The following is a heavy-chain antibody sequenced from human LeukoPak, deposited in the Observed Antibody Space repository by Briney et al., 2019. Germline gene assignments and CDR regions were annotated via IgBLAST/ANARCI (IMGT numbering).Heavy chain of an antibody. J-gene: IGHJ3*02. CDR1: GFTFSSYA. CDR3: ARARGSSGYSMGAFEI. CDR2: IWSDGTNK. V-gene: IGHV3-33*08. Sequence: PGGSLRLSCAASGFTFSSYAMHWVRQAPGKGLEWGAVIWSDGTNKYFADSVKGRFTISRDNSKNTLYLQMNSLRAEDTAVYYCARARGSSGYSMGAFEIWGQGTMVTVSS. D-gene: IGHD3-22*01.